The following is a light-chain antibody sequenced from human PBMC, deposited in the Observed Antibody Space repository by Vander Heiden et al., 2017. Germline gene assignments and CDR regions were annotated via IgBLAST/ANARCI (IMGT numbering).Light chain of an antibody. V-gene: IGKV3-11*01. Sequence: EIVLTQSPATLSLSPGERATLSCRASQSINNFLTWYQQKPGQAPRLLIYDASNRATGIPARFSGSGSGTDFTLTISSLEPEDLAVYYCQQRSDLPLTFGGGTEVEIK. J-gene: IGKJ4*01. CDR1: QSINNF. CDR3: QQRSDLPLT. CDR2: DAS.